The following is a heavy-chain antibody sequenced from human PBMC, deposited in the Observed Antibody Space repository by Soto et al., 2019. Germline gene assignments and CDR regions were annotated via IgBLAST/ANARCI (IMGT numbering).Heavy chain of an antibody. Sequence: SETLSLTCAVYGGSFSGYYWSWIRQPPGKGLEWIGEINHSGSTNYNPSLKSRVTISVDTSKNQFSLKLSSVTAADTAVYYCARGLGSSVLYYYYGMDVWGQGTTVTVSS. V-gene: IGHV4-34*01. CDR1: GGSFSGYY. CDR3: ARGLGSSVLYYYYGMDV. J-gene: IGHJ6*02. CDR2: INHSGST. D-gene: IGHD6-6*01.